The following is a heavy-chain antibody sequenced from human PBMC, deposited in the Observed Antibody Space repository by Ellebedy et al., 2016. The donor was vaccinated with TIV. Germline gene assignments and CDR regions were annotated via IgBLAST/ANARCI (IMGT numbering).Heavy chain of an antibody. Sequence: AASVKVSCKASGGTFSSYAISWVRQAPGQGLEWMGRIIPILGIANYAQKFQGRVTITADKSTSTAYMELSSLRSEDTAVYYCARSFYITMVSGTPMDVWGQGTTVTV. CDR2: IIPILGIA. V-gene: IGHV1-69*04. J-gene: IGHJ6*02. CDR3: ARSFYITMVSGTPMDV. D-gene: IGHD3-10*01. CDR1: GGTFSSYA.